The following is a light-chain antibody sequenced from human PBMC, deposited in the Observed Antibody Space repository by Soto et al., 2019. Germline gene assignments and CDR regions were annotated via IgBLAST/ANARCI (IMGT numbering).Light chain of an antibody. Sequence: EIVMTQSPATLSVSPGERATLSCRASQSVSSNLAWYQQKPGQAPRLLIYGASTRATGIPARFSGSGSGTEFTLTISSLQSEDVAVYYCQQYNNWPQTFGQGNKVEIK. V-gene: IGKV3-15*01. J-gene: IGKJ1*01. CDR3: QQYNNWPQT. CDR1: QSVSSN. CDR2: GAS.